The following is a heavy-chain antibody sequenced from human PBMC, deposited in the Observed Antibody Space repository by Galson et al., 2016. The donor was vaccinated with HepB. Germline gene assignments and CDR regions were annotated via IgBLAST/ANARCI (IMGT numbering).Heavy chain of an antibody. CDR2: INSSSGTR. V-gene: IGHV3-48*01. CDR3: ARGLDY. Sequence: SLRLSCAASGFTFSTYGMNWVRQAPGKGLEWVSYINSSSGTRYYADSVKGRFTISSDNAKNSLYLQMNSLRVEDTAVYYSARGLDYWGQGTLVTVSS. CDR1: GFTFSTYG. J-gene: IGHJ4*02.